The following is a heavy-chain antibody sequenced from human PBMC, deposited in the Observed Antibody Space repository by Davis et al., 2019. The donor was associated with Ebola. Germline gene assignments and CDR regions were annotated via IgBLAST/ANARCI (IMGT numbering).Heavy chain of an antibody. D-gene: IGHD4-23*01. CDR1: GFTSIIYA. CDR2: ITGNGDKT. Sequence: GESLKISCAVSGFTSIIYATSWVRQAPGKGLEWVSTITGNGDKTYYADSVKGRFTASRDNSKNTVSLQMDSLRAEDTAVYYCAKDPYGGASRPYSYYYMDVWGKGTTVTVSS. V-gene: IGHV3-23*01. J-gene: IGHJ6*03. CDR3: AKDPYGGASRPYSYYYMDV.